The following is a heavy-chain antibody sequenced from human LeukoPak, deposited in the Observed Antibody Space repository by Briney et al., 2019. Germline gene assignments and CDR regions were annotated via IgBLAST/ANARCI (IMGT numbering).Heavy chain of an antibody. Sequence: GGSLRLSCAASGFTFSSYSMNWVRQALGKGLEWVSYISSSSSTIYYADSVKGRFTISRDNSKNTLYLQMNSLRAEDTAVYYCARDLAMKYYYDSNGYYFDYWGQGILVTVSS. D-gene: IGHD3-22*01. CDR3: ARDLAMKYYYDSNGYYFDY. CDR2: ISSSSSTI. CDR1: GFTFSSYS. V-gene: IGHV3-48*01. J-gene: IGHJ4*02.